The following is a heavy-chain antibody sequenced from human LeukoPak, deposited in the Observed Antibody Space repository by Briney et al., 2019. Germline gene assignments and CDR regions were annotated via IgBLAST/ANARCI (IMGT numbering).Heavy chain of an antibody. CDR3: AKEVWFGELLSLDY. CDR2: ISDSGGST. CDR1: GFTFSSYA. D-gene: IGHD3-10*01. V-gene: IGHV3-23*01. J-gene: IGHJ4*02. Sequence: PGGSLRLSCAASGFTFSSYAMSWVRQAPGKGLEWVSAISDSGGSTYYADSVKGRFTISRDNSKNTLYLQINGLRAEDTAVYYCAKEVWFGELLSLDYWSQGTLVTVSS.